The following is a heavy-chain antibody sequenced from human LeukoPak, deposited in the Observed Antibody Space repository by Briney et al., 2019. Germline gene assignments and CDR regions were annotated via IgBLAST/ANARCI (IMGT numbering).Heavy chain of an antibody. CDR2: ISGSGGTT. D-gene: IGHD1-26*01. CDR3: AEGSGSLDY. J-gene: IGHJ4*02. CDR1: GLTFSSYA. Sequence: PGGSLRLSCAASGLTFSSYAMSWVRQAPGKGLEWVSVISGSGGTTYYADSVKGRFTISRDSSKNTVYLQMNSLRAEDTAVYYCAEGSGSLDYWGQGTLVTVSS. V-gene: IGHV3-23*01.